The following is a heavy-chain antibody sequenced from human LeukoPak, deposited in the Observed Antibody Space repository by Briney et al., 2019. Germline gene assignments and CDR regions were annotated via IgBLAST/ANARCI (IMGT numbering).Heavy chain of an antibody. V-gene: IGHV1-3*01. CDR1: GYTFITYG. Sequence: ASVKVSCKASGYTFITYGIHWVRQAPGQRLEWMGWINAGNGNTKYSQKFQGRITITRDTSASTAYMELSSLRSEDTAVYYCARDATRWGWEHPHGGIDYWGQGSLVTVSS. CDR2: INAGNGNT. CDR3: ARDATRWGWEHPHGGIDY. J-gene: IGHJ4*02. D-gene: IGHD1-26*01.